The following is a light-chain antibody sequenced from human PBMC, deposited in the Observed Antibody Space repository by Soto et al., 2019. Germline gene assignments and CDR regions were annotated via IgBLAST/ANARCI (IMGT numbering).Light chain of an antibody. Sequence: QSVLTQPPSASGSPGQSVTISCTGTSSDVGAYDYVSWYQQHPGKAPKLMIYEINKRPSGVPDRFSGSKSGNTASLTVSGLQAEDEAEYYCSSFAGSNNFPYVFGTGTKLTVL. V-gene: IGLV2-8*01. CDR3: SSFAGSNNFPYV. CDR1: SSDVGAYDY. J-gene: IGLJ1*01. CDR2: EIN.